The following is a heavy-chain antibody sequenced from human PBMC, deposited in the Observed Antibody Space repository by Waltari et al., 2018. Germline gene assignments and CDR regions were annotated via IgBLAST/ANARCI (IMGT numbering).Heavy chain of an antibody. V-gene: IGHV1-2*06. J-gene: IGHJ4*02. CDR1: GYSFPGYY. CDR2: ISPTTYST. D-gene: IGHD3-22*01. Sequence: QVQLVQSGAEVKKPGASVTVSCEASGYSFPGYYIHWVRQAPGQGLEWMERISPTTYSTDYAEKFQGRITLTTDTSINTAYMELTGLTSDDTAIFFCARVDHRATNYYYGFDHWGQGTLVTVSS. CDR3: ARVDHRATNYYYGFDH.